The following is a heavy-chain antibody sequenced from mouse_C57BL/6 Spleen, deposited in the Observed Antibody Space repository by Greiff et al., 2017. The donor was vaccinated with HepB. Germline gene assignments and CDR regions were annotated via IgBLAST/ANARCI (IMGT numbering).Heavy chain of an antibody. V-gene: IGHV1-85*01. CDR1: GYTFTSYD. D-gene: IGHD3-1*01. J-gene: IGHJ4*01. CDR2: IYPRDGST. Sequence: QVQLQQSGPELVKPGASVKLSCKASGYTFTSYDINWVKQRPGQGLEWIGWIYPRDGSTKYNEKFKGKATLTVDTSSSTAYMELHSLTSEDSAVYFCARGEALIGNYYAMDYWGKGTSVTVSS. CDR3: ARGEALIGNYYAMDY.